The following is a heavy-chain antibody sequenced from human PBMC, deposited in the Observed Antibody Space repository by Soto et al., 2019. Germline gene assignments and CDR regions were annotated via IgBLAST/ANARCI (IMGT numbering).Heavy chain of an antibody. V-gene: IGHV4-34*01. Sequence: SETLSLTCAVYDGSSNNYYWSWIRQPPGKGLEWIGEINHSGSTNYNASLKSRVTISEDTSKKQFSLELRFVTAADTAVYYCARGGLIRGVLYYWGQGTLVPVSS. CDR2: INHSGST. CDR3: ARGGLIRGVLYY. J-gene: IGHJ4*02. D-gene: IGHD3-10*01. CDR1: DGSSNNYY.